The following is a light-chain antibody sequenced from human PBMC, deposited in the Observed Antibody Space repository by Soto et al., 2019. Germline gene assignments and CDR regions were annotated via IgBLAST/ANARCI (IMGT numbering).Light chain of an antibody. V-gene: IGLV2-23*02. J-gene: IGLJ2*01. CDR1: SSDLGSYNL. Sequence: QSALTQPASVSGSPGQSITISCSGSSSDLGSYNLVSWYQHHPGKAPKLLIYEVTQRPSGVSNRFSGSKSGNTASLSISGLQAEDEADYYCCSYAGNTSLIFGGGTKVTVL. CDR2: EVT. CDR3: CSYAGNTSLI.